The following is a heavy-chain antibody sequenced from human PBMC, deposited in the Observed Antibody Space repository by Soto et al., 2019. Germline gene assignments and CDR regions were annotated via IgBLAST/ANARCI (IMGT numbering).Heavy chain of an antibody. J-gene: IGHJ4*02. CDR3: VRGSTSFDS. CDR1: GFTFNTYW. V-gene: IGHV3-7*01. CDR2: IIQDGSQK. Sequence: EVQLVESGGGLVQPGGSLRLSCSGFTFNTYWMSWVRQAPGKGLEWVATIIQDGSQKNYVGSVRGRFTISRDNAKTSLYLQMDRLRVDDTAVYYCVRGSTSFDSWGQGTLVTVSS. D-gene: IGHD2-2*01.